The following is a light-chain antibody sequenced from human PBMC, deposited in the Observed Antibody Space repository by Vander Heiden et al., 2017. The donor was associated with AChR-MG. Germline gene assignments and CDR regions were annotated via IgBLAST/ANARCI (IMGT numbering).Light chain of an antibody. CDR3: QQYNNWPLT. V-gene: IGKV3-15*01. Sequence: EIVIPQSPAALSVSPGERATLSCRASQSVSNNLAWYQQKPGQAPRLLIYGASTRATGIPARFSGSGSGTEFTLTISSLQSEDFAIYYCQQYNNWPLTFGGGTKVEIK. J-gene: IGKJ4*01. CDR2: GAS. CDR1: QSVSNN.